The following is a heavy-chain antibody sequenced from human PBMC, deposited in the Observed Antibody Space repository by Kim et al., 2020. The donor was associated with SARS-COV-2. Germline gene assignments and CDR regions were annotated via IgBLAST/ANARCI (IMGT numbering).Heavy chain of an antibody. V-gene: IGHV4-34*01. CDR3: ARGPQYSSSWSADYYYYYYGMDV. J-gene: IGHJ6*02. CDR1: GGSFSGYY. CDR2: INHSGST. D-gene: IGHD6-13*01. Sequence: SETLSLTCAVYGGSFSGYYWSWIRQPPGKGLEWIGEINHSGSTNYNPSLKSRVTISVDTSKNQFSLKLSSVTAADTAVYYCARGPQYSSSWSADYYYYYYGMDVWGQGTTVTVSS.